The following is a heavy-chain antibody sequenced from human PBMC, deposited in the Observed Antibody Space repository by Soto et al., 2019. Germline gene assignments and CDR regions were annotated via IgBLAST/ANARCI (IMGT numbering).Heavy chain of an antibody. Sequence: EGQLLESGGGLVQPGGSLRLSCAGSGFTSSTFGMSWVRQAPGKGLEWVSGISGSGDNTYYADSVKGRFTISRDKSKNTLFLHMNGLRAEDTAMYYCGGDPRGPEYWGQGTRVTVSS. J-gene: IGHJ4*02. CDR3: GGDPRGPEY. CDR2: ISGSGDNT. D-gene: IGHD6-6*01. V-gene: IGHV3-23*01. CDR1: GFTSSTFG.